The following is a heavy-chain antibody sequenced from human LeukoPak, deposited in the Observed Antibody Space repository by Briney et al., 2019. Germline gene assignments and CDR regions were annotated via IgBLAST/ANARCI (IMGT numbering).Heavy chain of an antibody. CDR2: IIPIFGTA. V-gene: IGHV1-69*13. CDR3: ARFSNTGYCSSTSCYKLYYFDY. D-gene: IGHD2-2*02. CDR1: GGTFSSYA. Sequence: SVKVSCKASGGTFSSYAISWVRQAPGQGLEWMGGIIPIFGTANYAQKFQGRVTITADESTSTAYMELSSLRSEDTAVYYCARFSNTGYCSSTSCYKLYYFDYWGQGTLVTVSS. J-gene: IGHJ4*02.